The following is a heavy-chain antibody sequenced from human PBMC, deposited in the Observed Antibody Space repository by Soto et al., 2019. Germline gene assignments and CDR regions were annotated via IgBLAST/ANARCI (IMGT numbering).Heavy chain of an antibody. J-gene: IGHJ5*02. Sequence: GESLKISCNGSGYSFTSYWIGWVRQMPGKGLEWMGIIYPGDSDTRYSPSFQGQVTISADKSISTAYLQWSSLKASDTAMYYCARHHYDFWSGLSKPETAGTTGPRKGSAWFDPWGQGTLVTVSS. CDR3: ARHHYDFWSGLSKPETAGTTGPRKGSAWFDP. CDR1: GYSFTSYW. D-gene: IGHD3-3*01. V-gene: IGHV5-51*01. CDR2: IYPGDSDT.